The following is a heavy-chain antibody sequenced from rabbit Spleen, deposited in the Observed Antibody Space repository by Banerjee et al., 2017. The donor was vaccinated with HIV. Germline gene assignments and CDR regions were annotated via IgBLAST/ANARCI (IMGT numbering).Heavy chain of an antibody. Sequence: QEQLEESGGGLVKPEGSLTLTCKASGFSFSDRDVMCWVRQAPGKGLEWIACINTATGKAVYASWAKGRFTISKTSSTTVTLQMTSLTASDTATYFCARDLYSSGWGALSYGMDLWGQGTLVTVS. CDR2: INTATGKA. V-gene: IGHV1S45*01. J-gene: IGHJ6*01. D-gene: IGHD4-1*01. CDR3: ARDLYSSGWGALSYGMDL. CDR1: GFSFSDRDV.